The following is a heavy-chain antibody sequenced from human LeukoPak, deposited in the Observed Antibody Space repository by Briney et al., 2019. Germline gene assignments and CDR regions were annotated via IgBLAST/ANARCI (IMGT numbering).Heavy chain of an antibody. J-gene: IGHJ4*02. D-gene: IGHD3-10*01. CDR1: GYTFTGYY. CDR2: MNPNSGNT. V-gene: IGHV1-8*02. Sequence: ASVKVSCKASGYTFTGYYMHWVRQATGQGLEWMGWMNPNSGNTGYAQKFQGRVTMTRNTSISTAYMELSSLRSEDTAVYYCARGETGGEFHFDYWGQGTLVTVSS. CDR3: ARGETGGEFHFDY.